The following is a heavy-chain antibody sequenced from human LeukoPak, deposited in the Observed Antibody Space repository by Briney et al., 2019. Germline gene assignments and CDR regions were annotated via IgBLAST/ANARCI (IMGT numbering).Heavy chain of an antibody. CDR3: ASWYSSSWYLVDY. V-gene: IGHV4-34*01. CDR2: INHSGST. J-gene: IGHJ4*02. D-gene: IGHD6-13*01. CDR1: GGSFSGYY. Sequence: PSETPSLTCAVYGGSFSGYYWSWIRQPPGKGLEWIGEINHSGSTNYNPSLKGRVTISVDTSKNQFSLKLSSVTAADTAVYYCASWYSSSWYLVDYWGQGTLVTVSS.